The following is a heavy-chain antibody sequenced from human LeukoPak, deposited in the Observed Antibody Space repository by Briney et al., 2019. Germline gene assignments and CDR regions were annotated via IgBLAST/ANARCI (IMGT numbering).Heavy chain of an antibody. J-gene: IGHJ5*02. CDR1: GGSISSYY. V-gene: IGHV4-4*07. CDR3: ARDHIVVLPAAPYNWFDP. D-gene: IGHD2-2*01. Sequence: SETLSLTCTVSGGSISSYYWRWIRQPAGKGLEWVGRIYTGGRTNYNPYLKSRVTMSVDTSKNQFSLKLSSVTAADTAVYYCARDHIVVLPAAPYNWFDPWGQGTLVTVSS. CDR2: IYTGGRT.